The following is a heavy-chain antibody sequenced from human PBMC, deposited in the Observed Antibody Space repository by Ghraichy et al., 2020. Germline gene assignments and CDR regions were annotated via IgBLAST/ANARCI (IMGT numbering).Heavy chain of an antibody. CDR2: IYYSGST. CDR3: ASSRDGYNYILDY. CDR1: GGSISSYY. J-gene: IGHJ4*02. Sequence: SETLSLTCTVSGGSISSYYWSWIRQPPGKGLEWIGYIYYSGSTNYNPSLKSRVTISVDTSKNQFSLKLSSVTAADTAVYYCASSRDGYNYILDYWGQGTLVTVSS. D-gene: IGHD5-24*01. V-gene: IGHV4-59*01.